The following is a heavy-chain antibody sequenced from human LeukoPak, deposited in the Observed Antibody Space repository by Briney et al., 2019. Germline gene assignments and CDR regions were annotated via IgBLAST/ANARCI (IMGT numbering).Heavy chain of an antibody. Sequence: GGSLRLSCAASGFTFSSFSVNWVRQAPGKGLEWVSSIGSSTTYIYYADSVRGRFTISRDNAKNSLYLQMNSLRAEDTAVYYCARDVSGTGGKDYWGQGTVDSVSS. CDR3: ARDVSGTGGKDY. D-gene: IGHD1-1*01. J-gene: IGHJ4*02. V-gene: IGHV3-21*01. CDR2: IGSSTTYI. CDR1: GFTFSSFS.